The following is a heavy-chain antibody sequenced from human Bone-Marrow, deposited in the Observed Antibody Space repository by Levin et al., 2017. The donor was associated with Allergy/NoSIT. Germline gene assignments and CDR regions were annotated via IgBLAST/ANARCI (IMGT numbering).Heavy chain of an antibody. J-gene: IGHJ5*02. V-gene: IGHV4-30-4*01. CDR2: IYFTGST. D-gene: IGHD2-2*03. CDR1: GGPVDSGEYF. Sequence: SQTLSLTCNVSGGPVDSGEYFWSWIRQSPGKGLEWIGYIYFTGSTYTNPSLNGRAVVSLDTAKNQFSLKLTSVTAADTAVYFCAREVGFCSSTSCSYWFDPWGQGILVTVSS. CDR3: AREVGFCSSTSCSYWFDP.